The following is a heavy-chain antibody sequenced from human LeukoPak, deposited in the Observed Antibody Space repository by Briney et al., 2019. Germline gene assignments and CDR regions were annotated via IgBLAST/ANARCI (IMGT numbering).Heavy chain of an antibody. CDR3: ARAPCSGACYIDF. V-gene: IGHV3-23*01. D-gene: IGHD2-15*01. Sequence: GGSLRLSCAASGFTFSSFSMNWVRQAPGKGLEWVSTVSTGGAATYYADSVKGRFTISRDNSENTLYLQMNSLRAEDTAVYYCARAPCSGACYIDFWGQGTLVTVSS. CDR2: VSTGGAAT. CDR1: GFTFSSFS. J-gene: IGHJ4*02.